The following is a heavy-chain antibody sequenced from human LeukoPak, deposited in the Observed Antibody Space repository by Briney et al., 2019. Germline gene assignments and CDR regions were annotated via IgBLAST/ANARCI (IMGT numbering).Heavy chain of an antibody. CDR2: ISGGGRTT. CDR3: AKNVVVKRYIDF. J-gene: IGHJ4*02. Sequence: PGGSLRLSCAASGFTFSNHAMSWVRQAPGKGLQWVAVISGGGRTTEHEDFVKGRFTISRDNSKNTLSLQMNSLTVEDKAIYFCAKNVVVKRYIDFWGQGTLVTVSS. D-gene: IGHD2-15*01. CDR1: GFTFSNHA. V-gene: IGHV3-23*01.